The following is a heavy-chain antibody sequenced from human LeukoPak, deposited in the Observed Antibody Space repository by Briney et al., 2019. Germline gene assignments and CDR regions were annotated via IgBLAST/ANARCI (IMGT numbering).Heavy chain of an antibody. D-gene: IGHD5-18*01. CDR1: GGSIRSYY. V-gene: IGHV4-59*01. Sequence: SETLSLTCTVSGGSIRSYYWSWIRQPPGKGLEWIGYIYYSGSTNYNPSLKSRVTISVDTSKNQFSLKLSSVTAADTAMYYCATGAYGYGSNAFDVWGQGTMVTVSS. CDR2: IYYSGST. CDR3: ATGAYGYGSNAFDV. J-gene: IGHJ3*01.